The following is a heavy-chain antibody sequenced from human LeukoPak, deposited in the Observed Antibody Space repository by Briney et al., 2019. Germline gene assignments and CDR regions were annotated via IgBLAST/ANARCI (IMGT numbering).Heavy chain of an antibody. CDR3: ARLIHSGFDP. V-gene: IGHV4-59*08. CDR1: GGSISSYY. J-gene: IGHJ5*02. CDR2: IYYSGST. D-gene: IGHD1-26*01. Sequence: SETLSLTCTVSGGSISSYYWSWIRQPPGKGLEWIGYIYYSGSTNYNPSLKSRVTISVDTSKNQFSLKLSSVTAADTAVYYCARLIHSGFDPWGQGPLVTVSS.